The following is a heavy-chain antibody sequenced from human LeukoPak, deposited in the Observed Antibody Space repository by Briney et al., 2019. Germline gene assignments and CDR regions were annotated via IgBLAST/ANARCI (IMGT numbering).Heavy chain of an antibody. V-gene: IGHV3-23*01. D-gene: IGHD3-22*01. CDR2: ISGSGGST. CDR1: GFTFSSYA. Sequence: PGGSLRLSCAASGFTFSSYAMSWVRQAPGKGLEWVSAISGSGGSTYYADSVKGRFTISRDNSKNTLYLQMNSLRAEDTAVYYCAKDCPPLDPYDSSGKDDAFDIWGQGTMVTVSS. J-gene: IGHJ3*02. CDR3: AKDCPPLDPYDSSGKDDAFDI.